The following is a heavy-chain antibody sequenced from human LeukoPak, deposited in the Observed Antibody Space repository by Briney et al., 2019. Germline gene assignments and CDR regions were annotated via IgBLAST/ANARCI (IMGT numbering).Heavy chain of an antibody. V-gene: IGHV3-7*01. D-gene: IGHD3-10*01. J-gene: IGHJ4*02. CDR2: IKQDGSEK. CDR3: ARTIRGY. Sequence: GGSLRLSCAASGFTFSSYWMSWVRQTPGKGLEWVANIKQDGSEKYYVDSVKGRFTISRDNTKNSLYLQMDSLRVEDMAVYYCARTIRGYWGQGTLVTVSS. CDR1: GFTFSSYW.